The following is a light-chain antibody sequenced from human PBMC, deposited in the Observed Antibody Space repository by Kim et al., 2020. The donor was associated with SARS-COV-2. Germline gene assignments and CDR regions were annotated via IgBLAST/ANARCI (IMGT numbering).Light chain of an antibody. CDR2: SNN. CDR3: AAWDDTLNGPV. V-gene: IGLV1-44*01. Sequence: QSVLTQPPSASGTPGQRVTISCSGSSSNIETNSVKWFQQLPGTAPKLLIYSNNQRPSGVPARFSGSKSGTSASLAISGLQSEDEADYYCAAWDDTLNGPVFGGGTKVTVL. CDR1: SSNIETNS. J-gene: IGLJ3*02.